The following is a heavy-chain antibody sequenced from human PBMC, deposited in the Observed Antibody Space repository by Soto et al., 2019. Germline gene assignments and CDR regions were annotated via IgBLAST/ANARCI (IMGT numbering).Heavy chain of an antibody. V-gene: IGHV1-69*12. CDR3: ARGREDSGGYYFGLFDY. CDR1: GGTFSSYA. Sequence: QVQLVQSGAEVKKPGSSVKVSCKASGGTFSSYAISWVRQAPGQGLEWMGGIIPVFGTANYAQKFQGRVTITADESTGSAYMELSSLRSEDTTVYDCARGREDSGGYYFGLFDYWGQGTLVTVSS. D-gene: IGHD3-22*01. CDR2: IIPVFGTA. J-gene: IGHJ4*02.